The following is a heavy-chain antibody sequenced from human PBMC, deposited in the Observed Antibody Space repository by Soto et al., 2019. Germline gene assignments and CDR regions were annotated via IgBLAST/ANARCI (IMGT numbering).Heavy chain of an antibody. CDR3: ARAPHLVVVVRTDWSGQDWFDP. D-gene: IGHD3-22*01. J-gene: IGHJ5*02. V-gene: IGHV4-34*01. CDR2: INHSGST. Sequence: QVQLQQWGAGLLKPSETLSLTCAVYGGSFSGYYWSRIRQPPGKGLEWRGEINHSGSTNYNPSLKSRVYTAVEKSKNQFSLKLISVTDPDTDVYYCARAPHLVVVVRTDWSGQDWFDPWGQGTLVTVSS. CDR1: GGSFSGYY.